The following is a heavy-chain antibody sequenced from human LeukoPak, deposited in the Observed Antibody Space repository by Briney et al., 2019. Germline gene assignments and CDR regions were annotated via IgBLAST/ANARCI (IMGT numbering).Heavy chain of an antibody. Sequence: ASVKVSCDASGYTFTGYYMHWVRQAPGQGLEWMGRINPNSGGTNYAQKFQGRVTMTRDTSISTAYMELSRLRSDDTAVYYCASNTDTPSDAFDIWGQGTMVTVSS. D-gene: IGHD2-2*02. CDR1: GYTFTGYY. J-gene: IGHJ3*02. V-gene: IGHV1-2*06. CDR3: ASNTDTPSDAFDI. CDR2: INPNSGGT.